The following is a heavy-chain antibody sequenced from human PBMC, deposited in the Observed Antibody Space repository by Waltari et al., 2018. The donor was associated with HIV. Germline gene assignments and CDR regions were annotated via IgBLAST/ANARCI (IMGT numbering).Heavy chain of an antibody. V-gene: IGHV3-23*01. Sequence: EVLLLESGGGLVQPGGSLRLSCAASGFTFSSYAMSWVRQGPGKGLEWVSGISGGGGRTDYADSAKGRFTISRDKSKNTLYLQMNSLTVEDTAVYYCARWKSITNFGVLMSGMDVWGQGTTVTVSS. J-gene: IGHJ6*02. CDR1: GFTFSSYA. CDR2: ISGGGGRT. CDR3: ARWKSITNFGVLMSGMDV. D-gene: IGHD3-3*01.